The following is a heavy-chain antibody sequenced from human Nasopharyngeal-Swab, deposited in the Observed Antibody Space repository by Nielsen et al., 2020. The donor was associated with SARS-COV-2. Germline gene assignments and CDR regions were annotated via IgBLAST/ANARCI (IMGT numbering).Heavy chain of an antibody. Sequence: SETLSPTCTVAGGSISSSSYYWGWIRQPPGKGLEWIGSIYYSGSTYYNPSLKSRVTISVDTSKNQFSLKLSSVTAADTAVYYCARQEYLNWFDPWGQGTLVTVSS. D-gene: IGHD6-6*01. CDR2: IYYSGST. V-gene: IGHV4-39*01. J-gene: IGHJ5*02. CDR1: GGSISSSSYY. CDR3: ARQEYLNWFDP.